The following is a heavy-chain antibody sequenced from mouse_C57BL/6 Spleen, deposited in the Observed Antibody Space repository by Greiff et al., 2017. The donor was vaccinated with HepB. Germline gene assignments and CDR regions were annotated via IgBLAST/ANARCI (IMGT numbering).Heavy chain of an antibody. CDR1: GYTFTSYW. Sequence: QVQLQQPGAELVMPGASVKLSCKASGYTFTSYWMHWVKQRPGQGLEWIGEIDPSDSYTNYNQKFKGKSTLTVDKSSSTAYMQLSSLTSEDSAVYYCARGDGYYGVAWFAYWGQGTLVTVSA. D-gene: IGHD2-3*01. J-gene: IGHJ3*01. V-gene: IGHV1-69*01. CDR3: ARGDGYYGVAWFAY. CDR2: IDPSDSYT.